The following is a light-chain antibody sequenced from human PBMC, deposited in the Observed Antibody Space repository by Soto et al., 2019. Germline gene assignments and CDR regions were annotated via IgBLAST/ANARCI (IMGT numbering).Light chain of an antibody. CDR3: QQSYTIHRT. J-gene: IGKJ1*01. Sequence: DIQMTQSPSSLSASVGDRVTITCRASQSISSYLNWYQQKPGKAPRLLSYAASSLQCGVPSRFSGSGSGTDFALTISSRQLEDFATYYCQQSYTIHRTFGQGTKVDIK. CDR2: AAS. V-gene: IGKV1-39*01. CDR1: QSISSY.